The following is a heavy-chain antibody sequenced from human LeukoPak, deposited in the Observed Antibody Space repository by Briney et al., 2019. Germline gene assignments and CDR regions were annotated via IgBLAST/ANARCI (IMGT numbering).Heavy chain of an antibody. V-gene: IGHV3-23*01. CDR1: GFTFSSYG. J-gene: IGHJ5*02. D-gene: IGHD5-24*01. CDR3: XKSPMRDGYNSNWFDP. Sequence: GGALRLSCAASGFTFSSYGMSWVRQAPGKGLEWVSAISGSGGSTYYADSVKGRFTISRDNSKNTLYLQMNSLRAEDTAVYYXXKSPMRDGYNSNWFDPWGQGTLVTVSS. CDR2: ISGSGGST.